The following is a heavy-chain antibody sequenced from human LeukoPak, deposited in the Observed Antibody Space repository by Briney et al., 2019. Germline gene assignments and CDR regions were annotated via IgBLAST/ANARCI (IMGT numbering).Heavy chain of an antibody. D-gene: IGHD3-22*01. Sequence: GGSLRLSCAASGFTFNSYWMTWVRQAPGKGLEWVANIHLEGSEKYYVDSVKGRFTISRDNAKNSLYLQMNRLRAEDTAVYYCATDRGYFSFDYWGQGTLVTVSS. CDR1: GFTFNSYW. J-gene: IGHJ4*02. V-gene: IGHV3-7*01. CDR3: ATDRGYFSFDY. CDR2: IHLEGSEK.